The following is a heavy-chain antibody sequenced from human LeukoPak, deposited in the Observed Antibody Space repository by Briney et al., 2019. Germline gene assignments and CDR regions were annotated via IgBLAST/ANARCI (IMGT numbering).Heavy chain of an antibody. CDR3: AREAPNYYDSSGYYPPDY. Sequence: PGESLKISCKGSGYSFTSYWIGWVRQMPGKGLEWMGIIYPGDSDTRYSPSFQGQVTISADKSISTAYLQWSSLKASDTAMYYCAREAPNYYDSSGYYPPDYWGQGTLVTVSS. CDR1: GYSFTSYW. D-gene: IGHD3-22*01. V-gene: IGHV5-51*01. J-gene: IGHJ4*02. CDR2: IYPGDSDT.